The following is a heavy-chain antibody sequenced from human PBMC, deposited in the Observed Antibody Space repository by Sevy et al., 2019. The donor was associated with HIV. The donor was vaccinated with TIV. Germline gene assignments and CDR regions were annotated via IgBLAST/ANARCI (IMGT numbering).Heavy chain of an antibody. V-gene: IGHV1-8*01. CDR1: GYTFDNYD. D-gene: IGHD2-8*01. CDR2: MNPNSGNT. Sequence: ASVKVSCQASGYTFDNYDINWVRQATGQGLEWMGWMNPNSGNTGYAEKFQGRVTMSRVSSIRTAYMELNGLTSEDTAVYYCTRGLSFTYAKRGDWLNWYFDVWGRRTLVTDSS. CDR3: TRGLSFTYAKRGDWLNWYFDV. J-gene: IGHJ2*01.